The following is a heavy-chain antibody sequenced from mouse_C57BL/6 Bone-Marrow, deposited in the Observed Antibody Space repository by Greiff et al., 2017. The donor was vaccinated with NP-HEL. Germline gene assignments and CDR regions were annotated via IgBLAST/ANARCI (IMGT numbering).Heavy chain of an antibody. Sequence: DVMLVESGGGLVKPGGSLKLSCAASGFTFSSYAMSWVRQTPEKRLEWVATISDGGSYTYYPDNVKGRFTISRDNAKNNLYLQMSHLKSEDTAMYYCARALLYGNYPAWFAYWGQGTLVTVSA. CDR1: GFTFSSYA. J-gene: IGHJ3*01. D-gene: IGHD2-1*01. V-gene: IGHV5-4*03. CDR2: ISDGGSYT. CDR3: ARALLYGNYPAWFAY.